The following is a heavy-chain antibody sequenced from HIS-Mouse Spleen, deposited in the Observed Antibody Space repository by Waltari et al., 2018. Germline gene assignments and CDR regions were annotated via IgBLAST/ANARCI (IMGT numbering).Heavy chain of an antibody. CDR1: GGSISSSSYY. CDR3: AREIPYSSSWYDWYFDL. Sequence: QLQLQESGPGLVKPSETLSLTCTVSGGSISSSSYYWGWIRQPPGKGLEWIGSIYYSVGTYYNPSLKSRVTISVDTSKNQFSLKLSSVPAADTAVYYCAREIPYSSSWYDWYFDLWGRGTLVTVSS. J-gene: IGHJ2*01. D-gene: IGHD6-13*01. CDR2: IYYSVGT. V-gene: IGHV4-39*07.